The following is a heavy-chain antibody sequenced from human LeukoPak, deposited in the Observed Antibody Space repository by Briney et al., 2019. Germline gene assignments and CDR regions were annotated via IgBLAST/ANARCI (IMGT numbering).Heavy chain of an antibody. CDR3: ASGHSSGWYVVY. J-gene: IGHJ4*02. Sequence: ASVKVSCTASGYTFTSYYMHWVRQAPGQGLEWMGIINPSGGSTSYAQKFQGRVTMTRDTSTSTVYMELSSLRSEDTAVYYCASGHSSGWYVVYWGQGTLVPVSS. CDR1: GYTFTSYY. CDR2: INPSGGST. V-gene: IGHV1-46*01. D-gene: IGHD6-19*01.